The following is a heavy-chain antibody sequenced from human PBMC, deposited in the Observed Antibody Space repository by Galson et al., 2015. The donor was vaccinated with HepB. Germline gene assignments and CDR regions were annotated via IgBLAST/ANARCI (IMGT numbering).Heavy chain of an antibody. V-gene: IGHV4-59*01. J-gene: IGHJ3*02. Sequence: SETLSLTCSVSGASISSSYWSWIRQPPGKGLDWIGYIYYTGSTNYNPSLKSRVTISLDTSKNQFSLNLRSVTAADTAVYYCARDRGGTYYGRGGGPFDIWGQGTMVIVSS. CDR1: GASISSSY. D-gene: IGHD1-26*01. CDR2: IYYTGST. CDR3: ARDRGGTYYGRGGGPFDI.